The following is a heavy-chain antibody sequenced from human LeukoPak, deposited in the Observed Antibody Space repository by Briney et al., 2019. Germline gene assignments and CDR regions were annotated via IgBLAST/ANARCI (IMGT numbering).Heavy chain of an antibody. Sequence: AASVTVSCKASGGTFSSYAISWVRQAPGQGLEWMGGIIPIFGTANYAQKFQDRVTITADKSTSTAYMELSSLRAADTAVYYCARDKGTSYLSSFDYWGQGTLVTVSS. J-gene: IGHJ4*02. CDR3: ARDKGTSYLSSFDY. D-gene: IGHD6-6*01. V-gene: IGHV1-69*06. CDR1: GGTFSSYA. CDR2: IIPIFGTA.